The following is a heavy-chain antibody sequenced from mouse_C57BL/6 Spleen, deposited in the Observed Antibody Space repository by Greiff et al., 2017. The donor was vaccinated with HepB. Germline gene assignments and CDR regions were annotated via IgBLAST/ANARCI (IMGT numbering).Heavy chain of an antibody. J-gene: IGHJ3*01. CDR3: ASHGTGFAY. V-gene: IGHV1-50*01. D-gene: IGHD1-1*01. Sequence: QVQLQQSGAELVKPGASVKLSCKASGYTFTSYWMQWVKQRPGQGLEWIGEIDPSDSYTNYNQKFKGKATLTVDTSSSTAYMQLSSLTSEDSAVYYCASHGTGFAYWGQGTLVTVSA. CDR2: IDPSDSYT. CDR1: GYTFTSYW.